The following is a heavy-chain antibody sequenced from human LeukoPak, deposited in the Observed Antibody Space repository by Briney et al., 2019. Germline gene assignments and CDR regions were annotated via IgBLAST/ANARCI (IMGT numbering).Heavy chain of an antibody. Sequence: GSLRLSCAASGFTFSTYSMTWVRQAPGRGLEWVSSIKGGGDDPFYADSVKGRFTISRDNSKNTLFLQLDSLRAEDSAVYYCAKGGHDFNPFYWWGQGTLVTVSS. D-gene: IGHD2-21*02. J-gene: IGHJ4*02. CDR3: AKGGHDFNPFYW. V-gene: IGHV3-23*01. CDR2: IKGGGDDP. CDR1: GFTFSTYS.